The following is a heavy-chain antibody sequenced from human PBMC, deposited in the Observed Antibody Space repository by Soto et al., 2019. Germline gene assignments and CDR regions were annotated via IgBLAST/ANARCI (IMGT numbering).Heavy chain of an antibody. V-gene: IGHV3-33*01. CDR2: IWYDGSNK. CDR3: ASLVLSQHYDTSVSRPAFDY. Sequence: GGSLRLSCAASGCTFITYGIHWVLQAPCKGLEWVAVIWYDGSNKYYADSVEGRFTISRDNSKNTLYLQMSSLRAEDTAVYYCASLVLSQHYDTSVSRPAFDYWG. CDR1: GCTFITYG. D-gene: IGHD3-22*01. J-gene: IGHJ4*01.